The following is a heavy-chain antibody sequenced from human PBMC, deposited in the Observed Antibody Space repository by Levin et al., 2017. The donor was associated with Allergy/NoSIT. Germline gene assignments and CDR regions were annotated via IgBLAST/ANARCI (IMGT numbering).Heavy chain of an antibody. CDR1: GFTFTSSA. D-gene: IGHD1-1*01. J-gene: IGHJ4*02. V-gene: IGHV1-58*01. Sequence: SVKVSCKASGFTFTSSAVQWVRQARGQRLEWIGWIVVGSGNTNYAQKFQERVTITRDMSTSTAYMELSSLRSEDTAVYYCAAVQLERRPDFDYWGQGTLVTVSS. CDR2: IVVGSGNT. CDR3: AAVQLERRPDFDY.